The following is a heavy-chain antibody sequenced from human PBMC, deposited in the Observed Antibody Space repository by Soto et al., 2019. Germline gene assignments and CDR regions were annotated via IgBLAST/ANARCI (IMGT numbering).Heavy chain of an antibody. CDR1: GFTFSSYW. Sequence: EVQLVESGGGLVQPGGSLSLSCAASGFTFSSYWMSWVRQAPGKGLEWVAHIKQDGSEKYYVDSVKGRFTISRDNAKNALTPQMHSLSGEDTAVYYCATKRGSGLPEDNGFDPWGQGTVVSVSS. D-gene: IGHD3-10*01. V-gene: IGHV3-7*01. CDR2: IKQDGSEK. CDR3: ATKRGSGLPEDNGFDP. J-gene: IGHJ5*02.